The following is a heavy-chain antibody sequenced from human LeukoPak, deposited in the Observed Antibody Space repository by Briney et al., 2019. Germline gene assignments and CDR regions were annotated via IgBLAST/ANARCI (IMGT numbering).Heavy chain of an antibody. V-gene: IGHV3-64*01. J-gene: IGHJ1*01. CDR1: GFTLSSYS. CDR2: ISRNGRNT. CDR3: ARVDSGSACAS. Sequence: GGSLRLSCAASGFTLSSYSMHWVRQAPGKGLEFVSAISRNGRNTYYANSVKGRFTISRDISKNTPYLQMGSLRPEDMAVYYCARVDSGSACASWGQGILVTVSS. D-gene: IGHD6-19*01.